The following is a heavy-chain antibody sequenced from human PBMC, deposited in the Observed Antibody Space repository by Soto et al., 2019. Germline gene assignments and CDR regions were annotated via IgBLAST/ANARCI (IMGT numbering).Heavy chain of an antibody. Sequence: PSETLSLTCAVSGGSISSSNWWSWVRQPPGKGLEWIGEIYHSGSTNYNPSLKSRVTISVDKSKNQFSLKLGSVTAADTAVYYCARVSGSYYYGMDVWGQGITVTVSS. D-gene: IGHD1-26*01. CDR2: IYHSGST. V-gene: IGHV4-4*02. CDR1: GGSISSSNW. CDR3: ARVSGSYYYGMDV. J-gene: IGHJ6*02.